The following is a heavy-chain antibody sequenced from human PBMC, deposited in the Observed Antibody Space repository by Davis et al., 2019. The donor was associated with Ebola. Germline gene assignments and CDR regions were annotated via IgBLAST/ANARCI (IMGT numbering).Heavy chain of an antibody. CDR3: ASLPIVGATD. J-gene: IGHJ4*02. CDR2: IFYNGIT. D-gene: IGHD1-26*01. Sequence: SETLSLTCAVYGGSFSGYYWSWIRQPPGKGLEWIGDIFYNGITNYNPSLKSRLTISIDTSKNQFSLKLSSVTAADTAVYYCASLPIVGATDWGQGTLVTVSS. V-gene: IGHV4-34*12. CDR1: GGSFSGYY.